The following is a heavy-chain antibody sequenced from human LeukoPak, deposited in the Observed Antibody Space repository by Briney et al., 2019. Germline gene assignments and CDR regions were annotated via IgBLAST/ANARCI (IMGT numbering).Heavy chain of an antibody. V-gene: IGHV1-46*01. CDR2: INPSGGST. CDR3: ATAPDTAYRKAYGMDV. CDR1: GYTFTSYY. D-gene: IGHD5-18*01. Sequence: ASVKVSCKASGYTFTSYYMHWVRQAPGQGLEWMGIINPSGGSTSYAQKFQGRVTMTEDTSTDTAYMELSSLRSEDTAVYYCATAPDTAYRKAYGMDVWGQGTTVTVSS. J-gene: IGHJ6*02.